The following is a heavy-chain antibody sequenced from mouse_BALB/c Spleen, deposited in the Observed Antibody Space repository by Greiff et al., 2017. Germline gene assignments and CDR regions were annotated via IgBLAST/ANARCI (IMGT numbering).Heavy chain of an antibody. CDR2: ISSGGSYT. Sequence: EVKVEESGGGLVKPGGSLKLSCAASGFTFSSYTMSWVRQTPEKRLEWVATISSGGSYTYYPDSVKGRFTISRDNAKNTLYLQMSSLKSEDTAMYYCTRDPTMITSYWYFDVWGAGTTVTVSS. J-gene: IGHJ1*01. CDR3: TRDPTMITSYWYFDV. CDR1: GFTFSSYT. D-gene: IGHD2-4*01. V-gene: IGHV5-6-4*01.